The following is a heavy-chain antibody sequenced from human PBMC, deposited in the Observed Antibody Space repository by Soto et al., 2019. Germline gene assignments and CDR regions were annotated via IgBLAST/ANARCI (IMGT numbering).Heavy chain of an antibody. J-gene: IGHJ6*02. CDR1: GGSISSYY. Sequence: PSETLSLTCTVSGGSISSYYWSWIRQPPGKGLEWVGYIYYGGTTSYNPSLKSRVTISLETSKSQLSLRLDSVTAADTAVYYCARGIEGWYQGRYYYGMDVWGQGTTVTVSS. D-gene: IGHD6-19*01. V-gene: IGHV4-59*08. CDR2: IYYGGTT. CDR3: ARGIEGWYQGRYYYGMDV.